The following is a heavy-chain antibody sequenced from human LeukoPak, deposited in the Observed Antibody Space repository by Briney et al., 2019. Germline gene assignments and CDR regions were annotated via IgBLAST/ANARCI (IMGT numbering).Heavy chain of an antibody. CDR2: ISSSSSTI. Sequence: GGSLRLSCAASGFTFSSYSMNWVRQAPWKGLEWVSYISSSSSTIYYAGSVKGRFTISRDNAKNSLYLQMNSLRAEDTAVYYCARGGDIVVVPAAMFDPWGQGTLVTVSS. V-gene: IGHV3-48*04. CDR3: ARGGDIVVVPAAMFDP. CDR1: GFTFSSYS. J-gene: IGHJ5*02. D-gene: IGHD2-2*01.